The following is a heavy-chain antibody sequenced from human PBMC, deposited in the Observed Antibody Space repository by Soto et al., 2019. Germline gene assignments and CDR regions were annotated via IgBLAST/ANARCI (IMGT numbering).Heavy chain of an antibody. CDR3: EKLYAGINPPTFTTVMTVLEF. Sequence: SETLSLTCNVSGVSIKSHCWACIRQPPGKGLEWVVHIHYSGTAGYSPSLKSRVTLSVLRAETQISLRLTSVTAAETYVYFCEKLYAGINPPTFTTVMTVLEFGAQG. CDR1: GVSIKSHC. CDR2: IHYSGTA. V-gene: IGHV4-59*11. J-gene: IGHJ4*02. D-gene: IGHD2-21*02.